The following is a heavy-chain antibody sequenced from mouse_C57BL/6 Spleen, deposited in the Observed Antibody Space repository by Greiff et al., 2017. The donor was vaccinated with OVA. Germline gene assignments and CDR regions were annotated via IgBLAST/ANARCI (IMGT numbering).Heavy chain of an antibody. D-gene: IGHD3-2*02. Sequence: QVQLQQPGAELVMPGASVKLSCKASGYTFTSYWMHWVKQRPGQGLEWIGEIDPSDSYTNYNQKFKGKSTLTVDKSSSTASMQLSSLTSEDSAVYYCARGGGSAYYFDYWGQGTTLTVSS. CDR3: ARGGGSAYYFDY. CDR1: GYTFTSYW. J-gene: IGHJ2*01. CDR2: IDPSDSYT. V-gene: IGHV1-69*01.